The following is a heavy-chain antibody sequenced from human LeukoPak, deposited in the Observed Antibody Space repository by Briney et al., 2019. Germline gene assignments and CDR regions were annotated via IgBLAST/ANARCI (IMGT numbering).Heavy chain of an antibody. CDR3: ARDYYGSGSYSGMDV. Sequence: SLRLSCAASGFTFSSYAMHWVRQAPGKGLEWVAVISYDGSNKYYADSVKGRFTISRDNSKNTLYLQMNSLRAEDTAVYYCARDYYGSGSYSGMDVWGQGTTVTVSS. D-gene: IGHD3-10*01. CDR2: ISYDGSNK. CDR1: GFTFSSYA. V-gene: IGHV3-30-3*01. J-gene: IGHJ6*02.